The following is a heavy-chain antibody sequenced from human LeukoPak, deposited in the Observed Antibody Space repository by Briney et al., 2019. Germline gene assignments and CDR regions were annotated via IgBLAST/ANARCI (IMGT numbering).Heavy chain of an antibody. CDR3: ASLGYYDSSGYYSPL. D-gene: IGHD3-22*01. CDR2: IYPSDSDT. Sequence: GESLKISCKGSGYSSTSYWIAWVRQMPGKGLELMGIIYPSDSDTRYSPSFQGQVTISADKSISTAYLQWSSLKASDTAMYYCASLGYYDSSGYYSPLWGQGTLVTVSS. J-gene: IGHJ4*02. CDR1: GYSSTSYW. V-gene: IGHV5-51*01.